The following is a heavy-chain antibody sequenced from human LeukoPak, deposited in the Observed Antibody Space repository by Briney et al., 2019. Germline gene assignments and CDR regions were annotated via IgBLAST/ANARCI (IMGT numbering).Heavy chain of an antibody. Sequence: GASVKVSCKASGFTFTSSAVQWVRQARGQRLEWIGWIVVGSGNTNYAQKFQERVTITRYISTSTAYMKLSSLRSEDTAVYYCAADRSSSQPMLDYWGQGTLVTVSS. J-gene: IGHJ4*02. V-gene: IGHV1-58*01. D-gene: IGHD6-13*01. CDR3: AADRSSSQPMLDY. CDR1: GFTFTSSA. CDR2: IVVGSGNT.